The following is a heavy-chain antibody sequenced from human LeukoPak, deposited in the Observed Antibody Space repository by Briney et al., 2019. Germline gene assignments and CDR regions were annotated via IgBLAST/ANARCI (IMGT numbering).Heavy chain of an antibody. J-gene: IGHJ4*02. D-gene: IGHD6-13*01. CDR1: GGSFSGYY. CDR3: ARGADAVYSSSRFDY. V-gene: IGHV4-34*01. CDR2: INHSGST. Sequence: PSETLSLTCAVYGGSFSGYYWSWIRQPPGKGLEWIGEINHSGSTNYNPSLKSRVTISVDTSKNQFSLKMRSVTAADTAVYYCARGADAVYSSSRFDYWGQGTLVTVSS.